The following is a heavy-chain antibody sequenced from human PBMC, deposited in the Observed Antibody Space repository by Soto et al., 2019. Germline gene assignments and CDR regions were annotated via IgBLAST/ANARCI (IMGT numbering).Heavy chain of an antibody. D-gene: IGHD6-19*01. CDR2: VYPFDSDT. CDR3: ARPDSNGWYDY. CDR1: GYTFTSKW. J-gene: IGHJ4*02. V-gene: IGHV5-51*01. Sequence: PGESLKISCKASGYTFTSKWIAWVRQVPGKGLEWMAIVYPFDSDTRYSPYFQGQVTISADKSINTAYLQWSSLRASDTAIYYCARPDSNGWYDYWGQGTPVTVSS.